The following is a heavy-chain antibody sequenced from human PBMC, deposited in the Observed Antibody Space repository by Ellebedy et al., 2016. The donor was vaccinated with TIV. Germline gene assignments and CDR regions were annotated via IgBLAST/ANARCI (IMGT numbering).Heavy chain of an antibody. Sequence: AASVKVSCKASGGTFSSYAINWMRQAPGQGLEWMGRIIPILGITNYAQKFQDRVTIIADKSTSTAYMELSSLRSEDTAVYYCARDRDYGTFDYWGQGTLVTVSS. D-gene: IGHD4-17*01. J-gene: IGHJ4*02. CDR1: GGTFSSYA. V-gene: IGHV1-69*04. CDR3: ARDRDYGTFDY. CDR2: IIPILGIT.